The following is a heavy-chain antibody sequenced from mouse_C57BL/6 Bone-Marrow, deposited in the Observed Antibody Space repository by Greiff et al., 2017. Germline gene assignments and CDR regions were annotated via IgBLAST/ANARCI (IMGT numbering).Heavy chain of an antibody. CDR3: ARHVLLYYGNHGAMDY. CDR2: FYPGSGSI. CDR1: GYTFTEYT. Sequence: VKLQQSGAELVKPGASVKLSCKASGYTFTEYTIHWVKQRSGQGLEWIGWFYPGSGSIKYNEKFKDKATLTADKSSSTVYMELSRLTSEDSAVYFCARHVLLYYGNHGAMDYWGQGTSVTVSS. D-gene: IGHD2-1*01. V-gene: IGHV1-62-2*01. J-gene: IGHJ4*01.